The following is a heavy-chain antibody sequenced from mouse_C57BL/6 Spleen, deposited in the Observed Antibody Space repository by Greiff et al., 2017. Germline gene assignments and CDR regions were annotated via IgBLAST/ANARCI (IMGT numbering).Heavy chain of an antibody. CDR1: GFTFSDYG. CDR3: ANDYYGSSYYFDY. CDR2: ISSGSSTI. D-gene: IGHD1-1*01. J-gene: IGHJ2*01. V-gene: IGHV5-17*01. Sequence: EVKLMESGGGLVKPGGSLKLSCAASGFTFSDYGMHWVRQAPEKGLEWVAYISSGSSTIYYADTVKGRFTISRDNAKNTLFLQMTSLRSEDTAMYYCANDYYGSSYYFDYWGQGTTLTVSS.